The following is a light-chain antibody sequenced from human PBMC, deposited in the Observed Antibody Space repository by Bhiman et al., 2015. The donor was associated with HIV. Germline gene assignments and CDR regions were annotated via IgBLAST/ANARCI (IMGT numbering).Light chain of an antibody. CDR1: NSDIGDYNS. V-gene: IGLV2-14*03. Sequence: QSALTQPASVSASPGQSITISCTGANSDIGDYNSVSWYQQHPGKAPKLMLYDVSQRPSGISNRFSGSSSGNTASLTITGAQAEDEADYYCNSRDSSGNHGGVFGTGTKVTVL. CDR2: DVS. CDR3: NSRDSSGNHGGV. J-gene: IGLJ1*01.